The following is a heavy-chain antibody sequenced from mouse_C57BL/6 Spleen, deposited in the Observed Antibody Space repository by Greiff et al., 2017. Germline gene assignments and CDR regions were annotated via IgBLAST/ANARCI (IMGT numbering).Heavy chain of an antibody. V-gene: IGHV1-82*01. CDR3: ASSERTGWFAY. CDR2: IYTGDGDT. Sequence: VQLQQSGPELVKPGASVKISCKASGYAFSSSWMNWVKQRPGKGLAWIGRIYTGDGDTNYNGKSKCNATLTADYSSITAYMQLSSLTSEDSAVYFCASSERTGWFAYWGQGTLVTVSA. D-gene: IGHD4-1*01. CDR1: GYAFSSSW. J-gene: IGHJ3*01.